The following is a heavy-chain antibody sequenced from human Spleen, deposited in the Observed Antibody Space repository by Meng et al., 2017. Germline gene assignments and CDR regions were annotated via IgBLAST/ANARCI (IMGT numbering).Heavy chain of an antibody. J-gene: IGHJ4*02. D-gene: IGHD6-13*01. Sequence: SETLSLTCTVPGGSISSYYWSWIRQPPGKGLEWIGYIYYSGSTNYNPSLKSRVTISVDTSKNQFSLKLSSVTAADTAVYYCARESSSWYGWVRAYYFDYWGQGTLVTVSS. CDR3: ARESSSWYGWVRAYYFDY. CDR2: IYYSGST. CDR1: GGSISSYY. V-gene: IGHV4-59*01.